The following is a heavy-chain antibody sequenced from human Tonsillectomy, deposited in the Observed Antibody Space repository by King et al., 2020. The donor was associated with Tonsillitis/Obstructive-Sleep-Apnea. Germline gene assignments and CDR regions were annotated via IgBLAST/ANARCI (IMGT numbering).Heavy chain of an antibody. CDR3: ARGIAAAGKYYYYYYMDV. J-gene: IGHJ6*03. V-gene: IGHV1-3*01. D-gene: IGHD6-13*01. Sequence: QLVQSGAEVKKPGASVKVYCKASGYTFTSYAMHWVRQAPGQRLEWMGWINAGNGNTKYSQKFQGRVTITRDTSASTAYMELSSLRSEDTAVYYCARGIAAAGKYYYYYYMDVWGKGTTVTVSS. CDR1: GYTFTSYA. CDR2: INAGNGNT.